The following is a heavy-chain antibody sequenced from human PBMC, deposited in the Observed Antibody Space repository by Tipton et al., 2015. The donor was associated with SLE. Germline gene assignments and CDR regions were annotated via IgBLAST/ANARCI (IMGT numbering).Heavy chain of an antibody. V-gene: IGHV4-31*02. J-gene: IGHJ5*02. CDR3: ARVRRIAAAGIHWFDP. D-gene: IGHD6-13*01. CDR1: GGSISSGGYY. Sequence: LRLSCTVSGGSISSGGYYWSWIRQHPGKGLEWIGYIYYSGSTYYNPSLKSRVTISVDTSKNQFSLKLSSVTAADTAVYYCARVRRIAAAGIHWFDPWGQGTLVTVSS. CDR2: IYYSGST.